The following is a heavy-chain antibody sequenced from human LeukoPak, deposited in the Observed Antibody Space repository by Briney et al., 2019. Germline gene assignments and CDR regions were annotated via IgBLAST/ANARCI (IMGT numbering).Heavy chain of an antibody. D-gene: IGHD6-25*01. Sequence: ASVKVSCKASGYTFTGYYMHWVRQAPGQGLEWMGWINPNSGNTHYAQKFQDRVTMTRGTSISTAYMELSSLRSDDTAVYYCAREGAAAEDVNWFDPWGQGTLVTVSS. CDR2: INPNSGNT. V-gene: IGHV1-2*02. J-gene: IGHJ5*02. CDR3: AREGAAAEDVNWFDP. CDR1: GYTFTGYY.